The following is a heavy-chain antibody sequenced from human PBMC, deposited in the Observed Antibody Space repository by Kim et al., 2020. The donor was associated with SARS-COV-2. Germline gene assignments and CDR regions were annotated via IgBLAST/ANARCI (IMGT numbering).Heavy chain of an antibody. D-gene: IGHD3-10*01. CDR3: ARDPIGVRGGGWFDP. J-gene: IGHJ5*02. V-gene: IGHV4-31*03. CDR2: IYYSGST. Sequence: SETLSLTCTVSGGSISSGGYYWSWIRQHPGKGLEWIGYIYYSGSTYYNPSLKSRVTISVDTSKNQFSLKLSSVTAADTAVYYCARDPIGVRGGGWFDPWGQGTLVTVSS. CDR1: GGSISSGGYY.